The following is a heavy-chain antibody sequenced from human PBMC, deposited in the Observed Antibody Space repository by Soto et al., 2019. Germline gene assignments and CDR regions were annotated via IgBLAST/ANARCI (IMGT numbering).Heavy chain of an antibody. J-gene: IGHJ6*04. CDR2: INHSGST. CDR3: ARALLTGHHNLRLPSLMDV. Sequence: SETLSLTCAVYGGSFSGYYWSWIRQPPGKGLEWIGEINHSGSTNYNPSLKSRVTISVDTSKNQFSLKLSSVTAADTAVYYCARALLTGHHNLRLPSLMDVWGKGTTVTVSS. V-gene: IGHV4-34*01. CDR1: GGSFSGYY. D-gene: IGHD3-9*01.